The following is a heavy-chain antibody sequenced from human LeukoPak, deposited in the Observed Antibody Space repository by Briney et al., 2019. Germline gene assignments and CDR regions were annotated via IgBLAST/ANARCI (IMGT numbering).Heavy chain of an antibody. Sequence: PSETLSLTCTVSGGSISSGGYYWSWIRQHPGKGLEWIGYIYYSGSTYYNPSFKSRVTISVDTSKNQFSLKLSSVTAADTAVYYCARGRIVVVTAIPQGFDPWGQGTLVTVSS. J-gene: IGHJ5*02. D-gene: IGHD2-21*02. V-gene: IGHV4-31*03. CDR2: IYYSGST. CDR1: GGSISSGGYY. CDR3: ARGRIVVVTAIPQGFDP.